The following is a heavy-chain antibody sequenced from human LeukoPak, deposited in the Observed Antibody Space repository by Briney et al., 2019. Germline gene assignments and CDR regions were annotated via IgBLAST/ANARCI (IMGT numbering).Heavy chain of an antibody. Sequence: PSETLSLTCAVYGGSFSGYYWSWIRQPPGKGLEWIGEINHCGSTNYNPSLKSRVTISVDTSKNQFSLKLSSVTAADTAVYYCARGPAARLRTVKIDYWGQGTLVTVSS. J-gene: IGHJ4*02. CDR3: ARGPAARLRTVKIDY. CDR2: INHCGST. V-gene: IGHV4-34*01. CDR1: GGSFSGYY. D-gene: IGHD6-6*01.